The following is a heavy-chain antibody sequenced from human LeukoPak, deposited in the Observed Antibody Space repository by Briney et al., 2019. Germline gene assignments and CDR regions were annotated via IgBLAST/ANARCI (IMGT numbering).Heavy chain of an antibody. Sequence: GGSLRLSCAASGLTFSSYAMSWVRQAPGKGLEWVSKISGSGASTYYADSVKGRFTISRDNSKNTLYLQMNSLRADDTAVYYCAKDVEWELLGGFDYWGQGTLVTVSS. CDR2: ISGSGAST. J-gene: IGHJ4*02. D-gene: IGHD1-26*01. CDR1: GLTFSSYA. CDR3: AKDVEWELLGGFDY. V-gene: IGHV3-23*01.